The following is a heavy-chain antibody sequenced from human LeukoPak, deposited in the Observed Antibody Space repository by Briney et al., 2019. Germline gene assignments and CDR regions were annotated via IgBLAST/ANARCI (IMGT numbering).Heavy chain of an antibody. CDR2: IYPGDSDT. Sequence: GESLQISCKGSGYSFSSYWIGWVRQMPGKGLEWMGIIYPGDSDTRYSPSFQGQATISADKSISTAYLQWSSLKASDTAMYYCARLKEYCTNGVCYTAFDYWGQGTLVTVSS. V-gene: IGHV5-51*01. J-gene: IGHJ4*02. D-gene: IGHD2-8*01. CDR1: GYSFSSYW. CDR3: ARLKEYCTNGVCYTAFDY.